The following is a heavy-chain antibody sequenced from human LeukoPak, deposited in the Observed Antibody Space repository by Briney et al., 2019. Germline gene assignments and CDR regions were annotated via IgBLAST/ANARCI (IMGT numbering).Heavy chain of an antibody. V-gene: IGHV4-31*03. J-gene: IGHJ4*02. CDR1: GGSISSGGYY. D-gene: IGHD3-3*01. CDR3: ASSTYYDFWSGCYLFDY. CDR2: IYYSGST. Sequence: SETLSLTCTVSGGSISSGGYYWSWIRQHPGKGLEWIGYIYYSGSTYYNPSLKSRVTISVDTSKNQFSLKLSSVTAADTAVYYCASSTYYDFWSGCYLFDYWGQGTLVTVSS.